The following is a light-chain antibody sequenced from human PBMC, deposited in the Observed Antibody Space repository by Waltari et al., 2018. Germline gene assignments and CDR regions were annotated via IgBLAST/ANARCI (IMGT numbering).Light chain of an antibody. Sequence: DIVVTQSPLSLRVTPGEPASIPCRSRQSLLYCNGYNYLDWYLQNPGHSPQLLISLGSKRASGVPDRCGGSGAGTDFTLKISRVEAEDVGVYYCIKTLQTPLTFGGGTKVEIK. CDR3: IKTLQTPLT. CDR1: QSLLYCNGYNY. CDR2: LGS. J-gene: IGKJ4*01. V-gene: IGKV2-28*01.